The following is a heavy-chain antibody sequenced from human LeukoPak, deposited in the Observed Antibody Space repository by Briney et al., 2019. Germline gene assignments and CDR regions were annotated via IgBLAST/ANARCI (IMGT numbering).Heavy chain of an antibody. Sequence: GGSLRLSCAASGFTFSSFGMSWVRQAPGKGLEWLSYISGRDNTMSYADSVRGRFITSRDNAKNSLYLQMNSLRAEDTAVYYCARDWGDYDFWSGYSAHFDYWGQGTLVTVSS. V-gene: IGHV3-48*01. J-gene: IGHJ4*02. CDR3: ARDWGDYDFWSGYSAHFDY. CDR1: GFTFSSFG. CDR2: ISGRDNTM. D-gene: IGHD3-3*01.